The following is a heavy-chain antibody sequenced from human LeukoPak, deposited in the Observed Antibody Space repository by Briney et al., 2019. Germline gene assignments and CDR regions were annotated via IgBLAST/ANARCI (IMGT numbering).Heavy chain of an antibody. CDR2: IYYSGST. CDR1: GGSISSYY. V-gene: IGHV4-59*01. Sequence: SETLSLTCTVSGGSISSYYWSWIRQPPGKGLEWIGYIYYSGSTNYNPSLKSRVTISVDTFKNQFSLKLSSVTAADTAVYYCARALTTVTTAYYYGMDVWGQGTTVTVSS. J-gene: IGHJ6*02. D-gene: IGHD4-17*01. CDR3: ARALTTVTTAYYYGMDV.